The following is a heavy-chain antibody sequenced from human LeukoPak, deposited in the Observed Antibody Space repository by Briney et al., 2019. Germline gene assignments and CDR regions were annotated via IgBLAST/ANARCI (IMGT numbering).Heavy chain of an antibody. Sequence: RGSLRLSCAASGFTFSSYGMHWVRQAPGKGLEWVAVISYDGSNKYYADSVKGRFTISRDNSKNTLYLQMNSLRAEDTAVYYCAKDRYYYDSRPFDYWGQGTLVTVSS. D-gene: IGHD3-22*01. V-gene: IGHV3-30*18. CDR1: GFTFSSYG. J-gene: IGHJ4*02. CDR3: AKDRYYYDSRPFDY. CDR2: ISYDGSNK.